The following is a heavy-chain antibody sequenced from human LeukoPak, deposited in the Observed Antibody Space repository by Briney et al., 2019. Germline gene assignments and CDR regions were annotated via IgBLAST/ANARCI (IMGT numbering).Heavy chain of an antibody. CDR1: GGTFSSYA. J-gene: IGHJ6*03. Sequence: ASVKVSCKASGGTFSSYAISWVRQAPGQGLEWMGWINPNSGGTNYAQKFQGRVTMTRGTSISTAYMELSRLRSDDTAVYYCAREKVSCSTSSCYAYYYYYYMDVWGKGTTVTVSS. V-gene: IGHV1-2*02. D-gene: IGHD2-2*01. CDR3: AREKVSCSTSSCYAYYYYYYMDV. CDR2: INPNSGGT.